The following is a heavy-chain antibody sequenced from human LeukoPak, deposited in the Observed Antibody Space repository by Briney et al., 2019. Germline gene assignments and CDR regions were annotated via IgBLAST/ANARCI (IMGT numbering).Heavy chain of an antibody. D-gene: IGHD3-22*01. V-gene: IGHV3-30*02. CDR2: IRSDGSNK. J-gene: IGHJ4*02. CDR1: GFAFSSYG. CDR3: AKDPGSDSSASPHFGS. Sequence: GGSLRLSCAPSGFAFSSYGMHWVRQAPGKGLEWGAFIRSDGSNKYYADSVKGRFTISRDNSKNTLCLQMNSLRAEDTAVYYCAKDPGSDSSASPHFGSWGQGTLVTVSS.